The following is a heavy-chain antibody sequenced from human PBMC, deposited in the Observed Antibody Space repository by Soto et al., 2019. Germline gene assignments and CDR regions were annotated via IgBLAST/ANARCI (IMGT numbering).Heavy chain of an antibody. J-gene: IGHJ4*02. D-gene: IGHD1-26*01. CDR3: VRGGSHSFDY. CDR2: IKEDGSEK. Sequence: RGSLRLSCAASGFIFSNFWMSWVRQAPGKGLEWVANIKEDGSEKYHVDSVKGRFTISRDNVKNLMYLQMDSLRAEDTAVYKCVRGGSHSFDYCGQGTLVTVSS. CDR1: GFIFSNFW. V-gene: IGHV3-7*05.